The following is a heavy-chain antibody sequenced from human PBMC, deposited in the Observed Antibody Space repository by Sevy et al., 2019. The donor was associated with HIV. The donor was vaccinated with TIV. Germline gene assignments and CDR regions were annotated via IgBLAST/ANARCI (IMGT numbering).Heavy chain of an antibody. J-gene: IGHJ6*02. D-gene: IGHD4-17*01. V-gene: IGHV1-2*02. Sequence: ASVKVPCKASGYTFTDYYIHWVRQAPGQGLEWMAWINPNDGVTNYAQRFQGGVTVTRDTSVSTAYMELRGLRYDDTAIYYCARLTTKPTSDLYGMDVWGQGTTVTVSS. CDR3: ARLTTKPTSDLYGMDV. CDR1: GYTFTDYY. CDR2: INPNDGVT.